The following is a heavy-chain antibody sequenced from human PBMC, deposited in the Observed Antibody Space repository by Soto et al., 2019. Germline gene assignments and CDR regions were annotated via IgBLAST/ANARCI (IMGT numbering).Heavy chain of an antibody. D-gene: IGHD2-8*01. CDR3: AKSAHIVLMVYAKYFDY. Sequence: EVQLLESGGGLVQPGGSLRLSCAASGFTFSSYAMSWVRQAPGKGLEWVSAISGSGGSTYYADSVKGRFTISRDNSKNTVYLQMSSRRAEDTAVYYCAKSAHIVLMVYAKYFDYWGQGTLVTVSS. CDR1: GFTFSSYA. V-gene: IGHV3-23*01. J-gene: IGHJ4*02. CDR2: ISGSGGST.